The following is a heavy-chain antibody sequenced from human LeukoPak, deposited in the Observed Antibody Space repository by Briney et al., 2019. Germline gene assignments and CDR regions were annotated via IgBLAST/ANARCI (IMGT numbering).Heavy chain of an antibody. J-gene: IGHJ5*01. D-gene: IGHD1-14*01. V-gene: IGHV3-7*01. CDR3: AKEGAYPRRTYDS. CDR1: GFTFSSYW. Sequence: GGSLRLSCAASGFTFSSYWMNWLRQAPGKGLEWVANVKQDGSEKYYVDSVKGRFTISRDNAKNSLYLQMNSLRAEDTAVYYCAKEGAYPRRTYDSRGQGALVTVSS. CDR2: VKQDGSEK.